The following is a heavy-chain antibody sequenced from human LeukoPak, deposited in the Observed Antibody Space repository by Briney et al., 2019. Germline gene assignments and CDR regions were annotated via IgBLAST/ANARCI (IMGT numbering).Heavy chain of an antibody. CDR1: GFTFSSYS. CDR2: ISSSNSYI. V-gene: IGHV3-21*01. Sequence: PGGSLRLSCAASGFTFSSYSMNWVRQAPGKGLEWVSSISSSNSYIYYADSVGGRFTISRDNAKNSLYLQMNSLRAEDTAVYYCAREPFDYGDSGGGLDYWGQGTLVTVSS. CDR3: AREPFDYGDSGGGLDY. D-gene: IGHD4-17*01. J-gene: IGHJ4*02.